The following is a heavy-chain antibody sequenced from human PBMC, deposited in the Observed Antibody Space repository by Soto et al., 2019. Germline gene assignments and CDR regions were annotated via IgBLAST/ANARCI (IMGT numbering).Heavy chain of an antibody. CDR1: GGSVSSYY. V-gene: IGHV4-59*02. CDR2: MYNSEST. Sequence: SETLSLTCTVAGGSVSSYYRSWIRQSPGKGLEWIGYMYNSESTNYNPSLGNRATISTDTSKNRFSLKLRSVTAADTAIYYCARCHEYTRYEVAMWSAFDILGRGTMVTVSS. CDR3: ARCHEYTRYEVAMWSAFDI. J-gene: IGHJ3*02. D-gene: IGHD5-12*01.